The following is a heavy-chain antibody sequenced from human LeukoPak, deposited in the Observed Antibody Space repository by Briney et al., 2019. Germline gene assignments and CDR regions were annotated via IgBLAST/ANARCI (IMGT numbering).Heavy chain of an antibody. CDR2: LSHSGSS. D-gene: IGHD2-2*01. J-gene: IGHJ3*02. CDR1: GGSVSSYY. Sequence: SETLSLTCTVSGGSVSSYYWSWIRRPPGRGLEWIAYLSHSGSSDSNPSLTSRVTTLVDTSKNQFSPKLTSVTAADTAVYYCARARYANAWYAFDIWGHGTMVTVSS. CDR3: ARARYANAWYAFDI. V-gene: IGHV4-59*02.